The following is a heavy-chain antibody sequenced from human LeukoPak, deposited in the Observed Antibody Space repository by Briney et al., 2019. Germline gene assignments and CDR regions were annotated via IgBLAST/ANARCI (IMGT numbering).Heavy chain of an antibody. Sequence: GGSLRLSCAASGFTFSSYSMNWVRQAPGKGLEWVSSISSSSSYIYYADSVKGRFTISRDNAKNSLYLQVNSLRAEDTAVYYCARADTTHPYYFDYWGQGTLVTVS. CDR3: ARADTTHPYYFDY. CDR1: GFTFSSYS. V-gene: IGHV3-21*01. J-gene: IGHJ4*02. CDR2: ISSSSSYI. D-gene: IGHD5-18*01.